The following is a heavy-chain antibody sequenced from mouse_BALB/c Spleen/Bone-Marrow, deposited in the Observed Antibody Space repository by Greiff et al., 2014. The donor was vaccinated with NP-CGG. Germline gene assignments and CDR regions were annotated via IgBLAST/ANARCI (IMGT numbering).Heavy chain of an antibody. CDR1: GYTFTDYE. CDR2: IDPETGGT. CDR3: RAYYRYDGYAMDY. J-gene: IGHJ4*01. D-gene: IGHD2-14*01. Sequence: VQLVESEAELVRPGASVTLSCKASGYTFTDYEMHWVKQTPVHGLEWIGAIDPETGGTAYNQKFKGKATLTADKSSSTAYMELRSLTSEDSAVYYCRAYYRYDGYAMDYWGQGTSVTVSS. V-gene: IGHV1-15*01.